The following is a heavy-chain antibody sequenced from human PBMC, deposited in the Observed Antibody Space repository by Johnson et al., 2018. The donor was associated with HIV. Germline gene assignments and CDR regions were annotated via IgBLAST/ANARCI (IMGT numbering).Heavy chain of an antibody. CDR1: GFTFSSYC. CDR3: ARDAGGGGDAFDI. D-gene: IGHD2-15*01. J-gene: IGHJ3*02. V-gene: IGHV3-33*08. Sequence: PLLESGGGVVQPGRSLRLSCAASGFTFSSYCMHWVRQAPGKGLEWVAVIWYDGSNKYYADSAKGRFTISRDNSKHTLYLQMISLRGEDTALCWWARDAGGGGDAFDIWGQGTMVTVSS. CDR2: IWYDGSNK.